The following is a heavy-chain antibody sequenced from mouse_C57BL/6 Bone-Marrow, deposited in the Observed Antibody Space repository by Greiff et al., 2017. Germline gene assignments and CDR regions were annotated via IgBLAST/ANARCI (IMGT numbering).Heavy chain of an antibody. J-gene: IGHJ1*03. CDR3: DRGIYYGYFDV. Sequence: EVQVVESGGGLVKPGGSLKLSCAASGFTFSSYAMSWVRQTPEKRLEWVATISDGGSYTYYPHNVKGRFTISRDNAKNNRYLQMSHLKSEDTAMYYCDRGIYYGYFDVWGTGTTVTVSS. V-gene: IGHV5-4*01. CDR2: ISDGGSYT. D-gene: IGHD1-1*01. CDR1: GFTFSSYA.